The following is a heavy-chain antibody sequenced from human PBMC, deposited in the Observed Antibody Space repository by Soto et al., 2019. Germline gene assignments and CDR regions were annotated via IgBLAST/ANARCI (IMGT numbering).Heavy chain of an antibody. V-gene: IGHV5-51*01. CDR2: IYPGDSDT. CDR1: GYSFTSYW. Sequence: GESLKISCKGSGYSFTSYWIGWVRQMPGKGLEWMGIIYPGDSDTRYSPSFQGQVTISADKSISTAYLQWSSLKASDTAMYYCARQNILGYDSGYDYDAFDIWGQGTMVTVSS. CDR3: ARQNILGYDSGYDYDAFDI. J-gene: IGHJ3*02. D-gene: IGHD5-12*01.